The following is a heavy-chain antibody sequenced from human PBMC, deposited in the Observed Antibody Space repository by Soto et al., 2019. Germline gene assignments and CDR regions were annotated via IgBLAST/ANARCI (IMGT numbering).Heavy chain of an antibody. CDR3: ARGPRVSSTGTGAH. CDR2: ISDDGSTA. V-gene: IGHV3-74*01. J-gene: IGHJ4*02. Sequence: GGSLRISCAVSVFTFSAYWMHWVRQVPGKGLTLVSRISDDGSTATYVDSVKGRFVISRDNAKNSLYLEMNTLRADDSGLYYCARGPRVSSTGTGAHWGRGTMVTVSS. CDR1: VFTFSAYW. D-gene: IGHD1-1*01.